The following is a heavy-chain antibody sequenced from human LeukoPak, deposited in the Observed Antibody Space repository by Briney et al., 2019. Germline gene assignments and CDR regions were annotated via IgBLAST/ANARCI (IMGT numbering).Heavy chain of an antibody. CDR2: IYHSGST. CDR1: GYSISSGYY. J-gene: IGHJ5*02. CDR3: ARDGNMESYYDSSGYYNRFNP. V-gene: IGHV4-38-2*02. Sequence: PSETLSLTCAVSGYSISSGYYWGWIRQPPGKGLEWIGSIYHSGSTYYNPSLKSRVTISVDTSKNQFSLKLSSVTAADTAVYYCARDGNMESYYDSSGYYNRFNPWGQGTLVTVSS. D-gene: IGHD3-22*01.